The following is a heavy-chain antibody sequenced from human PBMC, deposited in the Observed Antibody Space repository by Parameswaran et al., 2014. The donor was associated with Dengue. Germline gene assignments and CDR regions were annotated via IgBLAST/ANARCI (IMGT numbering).Heavy chain of an antibody. D-gene: IGHD2-21*02. J-gene: IGHJ6*02. V-gene: IGHV1-69*01. Sequence: VRQAPGQGLEWMGGIIPIFGTANYAQKFQGRVTITADESTSTAYMELSSLRSEDTAVYYCARGRVVTAIYYYYYGMDVWGQGTTVTVSS. CDR2: IIPIFGTA. CDR3: ARGRVVTAIYYYYYGMDV.